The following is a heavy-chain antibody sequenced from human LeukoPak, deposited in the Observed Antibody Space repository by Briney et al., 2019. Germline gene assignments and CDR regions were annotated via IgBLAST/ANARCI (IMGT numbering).Heavy chain of an antibody. J-gene: IGHJ5*02. CDR1: GYTFNNYG. V-gene: IGHV1-18*01. CDR3: ARARSGAVARNYNWFDP. CDR2: ISTYNGNT. Sequence: ASVKVSCKASGYTFNNYGVTWVRQAPGQGLEWMGWISTYNGNTNYAQNLQGRVTMTTDTSTSTAYMELRSLTSDDTAVYYCARARSGAVARNYNWFDPWGQGTLVTVSS. D-gene: IGHD6-19*01.